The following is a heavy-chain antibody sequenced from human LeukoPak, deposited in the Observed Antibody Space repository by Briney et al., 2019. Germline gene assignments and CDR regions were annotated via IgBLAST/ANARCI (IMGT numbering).Heavy chain of an antibody. CDR3: GNQCSGGICPEN. CDR2: IGQDGSVK. CDR1: GFTLSSYW. V-gene: IGHV3-7*01. D-gene: IGHD2-15*01. J-gene: IGHJ4*02. Sequence: GGSLRLSCVASGFTLSSYWMTWVRQAPGKGLEWVGNIGQDGSVKNYADSVKGRFTISRDNAKNSVFLQMNSLRAEDTAFYYCGNQCSGGICPENWGRGTLVTVSS.